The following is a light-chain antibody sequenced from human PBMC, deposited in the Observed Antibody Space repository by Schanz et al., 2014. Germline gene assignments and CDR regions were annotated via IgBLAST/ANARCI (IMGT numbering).Light chain of an antibody. Sequence: QSVLTQPPSVSGAPGQRVTISCAGSRSNIGADYDVHWYQQFPGTAPKLLIYSNNQRPSGVPDRFSGSKSGTSASLAISGLQAEDEADYYCQSYDSSLSGYVFGTGTKLTVL. CDR3: QSYDSSLSGYV. V-gene: IGLV1-40*01. J-gene: IGLJ1*01. CDR1: RSNIGADYD. CDR2: SNN.